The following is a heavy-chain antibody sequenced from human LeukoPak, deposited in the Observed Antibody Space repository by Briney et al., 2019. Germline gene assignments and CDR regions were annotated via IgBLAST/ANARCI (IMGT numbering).Heavy chain of an antibody. CDR1: GGTFSSYA. D-gene: IGHD6-13*01. CDR3: ARDNSNKQQLVPATY. CDR2: IIPILGIA. V-gene: IGHV1-69*04. Sequence: SVKVSCKASGGTFSSYAISWVRQAPGQGLEWMGRIIPILGIANYAQKFQGRVTITADKSTSTAYMELSSLRSEDTAVYYCARDNSNKQQLVPATYWGQGTLVTVSS. J-gene: IGHJ4*02.